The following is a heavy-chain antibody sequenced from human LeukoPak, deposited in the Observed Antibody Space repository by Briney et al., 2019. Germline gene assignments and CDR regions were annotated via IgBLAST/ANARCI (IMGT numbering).Heavy chain of an antibody. CDR2: INSGGST. V-gene: IGHV3-23*01. Sequence: PGGSLRLSCAASGFTFSSYAMSWVRQAPGKGVEWVSAINSGGSTYYADSVKGRFTISRDNSKNTLYLQMNSLRAEDTALYYCARYDSSGYYYVPLGYWGKGTLVTVSS. CDR3: ARYDSSGYYYVPLGY. J-gene: IGHJ4*02. CDR1: GFTFSSYA. D-gene: IGHD3-22*01.